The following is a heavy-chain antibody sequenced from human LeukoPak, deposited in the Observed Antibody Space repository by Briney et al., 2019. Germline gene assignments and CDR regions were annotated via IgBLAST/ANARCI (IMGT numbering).Heavy chain of an antibody. J-gene: IGHJ3*02. CDR1: GFTFSSYE. D-gene: IGHD3-22*01. Sequence: GGSLRLSCAASGFTFSSYEMNWVRQAPGKGLEWVSYISSSGSSIYYADSVKGRFTISRDNAKNSLYLQMNSLRAEDTAVYYCARVLGYYDSSTYYSPWAFDIWGQGTMVTVSS. CDR2: ISSSGSSI. CDR3: ARVLGYYDSSTYYSPWAFDI. V-gene: IGHV3-48*03.